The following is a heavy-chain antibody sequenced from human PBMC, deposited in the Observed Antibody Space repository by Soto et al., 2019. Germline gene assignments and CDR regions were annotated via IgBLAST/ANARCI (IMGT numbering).Heavy chain of an antibody. J-gene: IGHJ6*02. V-gene: IGHV3-23*01. CDR3: AKDPGIYSYYYGLDV. Sequence: PGGSLRLSCAASGFTFSTYAMSWVRQAPGKGLEWVSAISGSGDSAYYADSVKGRFTISRDNSKNTLYLQMSTLRAEDTAVYYSAKDPGIYSYYYGLDVSGQGTTVTVSS. CDR1: GFTFSTYA. CDR2: ISGSGDSA.